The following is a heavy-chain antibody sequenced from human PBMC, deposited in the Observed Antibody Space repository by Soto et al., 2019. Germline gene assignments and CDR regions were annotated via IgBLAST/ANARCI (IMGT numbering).Heavy chain of an antibody. V-gene: IGHV3-21*01. Sequence: GGSLRLSCAASGFTFSSYSMNWVRQAPGKGLEWVSSISSSSSYICYADSVKGRFTISRDNAKNSLYLQMNSLRAEDTAVYYCARAQRMITFGGVIEPFDYWGQGTLVTVSS. CDR2: ISSSSSYI. CDR1: GFTFSSYS. CDR3: ARAQRMITFGGVIEPFDY. D-gene: IGHD3-16*02. J-gene: IGHJ4*02.